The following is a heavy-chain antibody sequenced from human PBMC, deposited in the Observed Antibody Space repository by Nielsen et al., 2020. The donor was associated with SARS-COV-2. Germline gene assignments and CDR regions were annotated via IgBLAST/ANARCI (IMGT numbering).Heavy chain of an antibody. CDR2: INEDGGDK. Sequence: GESLKISCAASGFTFSIYSMTWVRQAPGKGLEWVANINEDGGDKYYVDSVKGRFTISRDNAKNSLYLQMSTLMAEDTAVYYCARCRRPYQLFSGDYYWYFDLWGQGTLVTVSS. J-gene: IGHJ2*01. CDR1: GFTFSIYS. D-gene: IGHD4-17*01. CDR3: ARCRRPYQLFSGDYYWYFDL. V-gene: IGHV3-7*01.